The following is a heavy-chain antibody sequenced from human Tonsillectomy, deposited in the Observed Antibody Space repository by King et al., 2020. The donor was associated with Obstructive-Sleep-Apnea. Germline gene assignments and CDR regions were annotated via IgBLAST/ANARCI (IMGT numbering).Heavy chain of an antibody. CDR2: IDPKDSYN. CDR1: GYDFSSHW. Sequence: QLVQSGAEVKKPGESLRISCKGSGYDFSSHWISWVRQVPRKGLEWKGKIDPKDSYNGHIPSFPGHITISVDKSISTAYLQWSSLKASDSAMYYCARRYYFGSGTYWYFDLWGRGSLVTVSS. D-gene: IGHD3-10*01. CDR3: ARRYYFGSGTYWYFDL. J-gene: IGHJ2*01. V-gene: IGHV5-10-1*01.